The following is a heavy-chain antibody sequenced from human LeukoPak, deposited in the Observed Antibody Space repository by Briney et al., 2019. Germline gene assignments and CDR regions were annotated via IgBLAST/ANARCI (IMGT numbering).Heavy chain of an antibody. J-gene: IGHJ4*02. CDR3: ARDDNWNDKPFDL. CDR1: GFTFSSYS. Sequence: PGGSLRLSCAASGFTFSSYSMNWVRQAPGKGLEWVPSISSSSSYIYYADSVKGRFTISRDNAKNSLYLQMNNLRAEDTAVYYCARDDNWNDKPFDLWGPGTLVTVSS. CDR2: ISSSSSYI. V-gene: IGHV3-21*01. D-gene: IGHD1-20*01.